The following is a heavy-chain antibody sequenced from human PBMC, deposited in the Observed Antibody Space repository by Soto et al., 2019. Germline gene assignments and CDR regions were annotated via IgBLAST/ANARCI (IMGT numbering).Heavy chain of an antibody. CDR2: ISGSGHST. D-gene: IGHD2-2*01. V-gene: IGHV3-23*01. J-gene: IGHJ4*02. CDR3: LKGASTNCWVGYLFDY. CDR1: GFTFSTFA. Sequence: EVQLLDSGGGLVQPGGSLRLSCAASGFTFSTFAMSWVRQAPGKGLEWVSVISGSGHSTYYADSVKGRFTISRDNSRKSLFLQMNSLTAEDTAVHHYLKGASTNCWVGYLFDYWGQGTLVTVSS.